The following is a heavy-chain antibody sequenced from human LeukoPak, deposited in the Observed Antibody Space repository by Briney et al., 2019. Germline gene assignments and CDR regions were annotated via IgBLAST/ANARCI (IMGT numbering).Heavy chain of an antibody. CDR1: GFTFSSYA. Sequence: PGGSLRLSCAASGFTFSSYAMSWVRQAPGKGLEWVSAISGSGGGTYYADSVKGRFIISRDNSKNTVYLQMNSLRVEDTAVYYCAKRAIGYCSSSSCGIDYWGQGTLVTVSS. V-gene: IGHV3-23*01. CDR3: AKRAIGYCSSSSCGIDY. D-gene: IGHD2-15*01. J-gene: IGHJ4*02. CDR2: ISGSGGGT.